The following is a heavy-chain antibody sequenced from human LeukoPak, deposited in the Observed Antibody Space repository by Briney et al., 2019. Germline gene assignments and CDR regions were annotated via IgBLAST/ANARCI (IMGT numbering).Heavy chain of an antibody. CDR3: ARGGLTPLDYFDY. Sequence: SETLSLTCAVFGGSFSSYFWSWIRQSPGKGLEWIGEINHSGSTNYNPSLKSRVTISVDTSKNQFSLKLSSVTAADTAVYYCARGGLTPLDYFDYWGQGTLVTVSS. V-gene: IGHV4-34*01. D-gene: IGHD3/OR15-3a*01. J-gene: IGHJ4*02. CDR2: INHSGST. CDR1: GGSFSSYF.